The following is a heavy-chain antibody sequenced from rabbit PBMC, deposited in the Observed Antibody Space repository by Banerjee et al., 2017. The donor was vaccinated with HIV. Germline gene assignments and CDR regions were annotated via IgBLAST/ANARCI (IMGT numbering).Heavy chain of an antibody. D-gene: IGHD8-1*01. J-gene: IGHJ4*01. Sequence: QSLEESGGDLVKPGASLTLTCTASGFSFSSSYYMCWVRQAPGKGLEWIACIYAGSSGSTYYASWAKGRFTISKTSSTTVTLQMTSLTAADTATYFCARDSAGSSPNLWGQGTLVTVS. V-gene: IGHV1S40*01. CDR2: IYAGSSGST. CDR3: ARDSAGSSPNL. CDR1: GFSFSSSYY.